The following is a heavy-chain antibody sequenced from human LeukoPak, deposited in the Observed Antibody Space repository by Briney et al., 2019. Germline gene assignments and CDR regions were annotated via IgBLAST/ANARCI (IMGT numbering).Heavy chain of an antibody. D-gene: IGHD6-19*01. CDR2: IYYSGST. CDR1: GGSISSYY. CDR3: ARRGSSGWANWFDP. Sequence: ASETLSLICTVSGGSISSYYWSWIRQPPGKGLEWIGYIYYSGSTNYNPSLKSRVTISVDTSKNQFSLKLSSVTAADTAVYYCARRGSSGWANWFDPWGQGTLVTVSS. V-gene: IGHV4-59*08. J-gene: IGHJ5*02.